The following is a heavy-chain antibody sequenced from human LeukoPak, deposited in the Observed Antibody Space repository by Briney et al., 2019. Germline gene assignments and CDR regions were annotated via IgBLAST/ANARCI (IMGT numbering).Heavy chain of an antibody. D-gene: IGHD2/OR15-2a*01. CDR3: AAETALYLNWFDP. J-gene: IGHJ5*02. CDR2: IIPIFGTA. Sequence: SVKVSCKASGGTFSSYAISWVRQAPGQGLEWMGGIIPIFGTANYAQKFQGRVTITADESTSTAYMELSSLRSEDTAVYYSAAETALYLNWFDPWGQGTLVTVSS. V-gene: IGHV1-69*13. CDR1: GGTFSSYA.